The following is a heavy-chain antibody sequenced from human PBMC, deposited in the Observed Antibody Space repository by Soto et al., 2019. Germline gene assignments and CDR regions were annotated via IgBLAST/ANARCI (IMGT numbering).Heavy chain of an antibody. D-gene: IGHD3-22*01. CDR1: GGSISSSSYY. CDR2: IYYSGST. V-gene: IGHV4-39*01. CDR3: ARPITMIVVPGGRDAFDI. J-gene: IGHJ3*02. Sequence: QLQLQESGPGLVKPSETLSLTCTVSGGSISSSSYYWGWIRQPPGKGLEWIGSIYYSGSTYYNPFLKSRVRMSVDTSKKQFALKLSSVTAADTSVYYCARPITMIVVPGGRDAFDIWGQGTMVTGSS.